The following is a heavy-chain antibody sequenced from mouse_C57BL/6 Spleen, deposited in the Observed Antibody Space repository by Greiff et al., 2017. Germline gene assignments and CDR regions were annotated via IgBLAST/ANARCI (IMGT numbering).Heavy chain of an antibody. Sequence: QVTLIVSGPGILQPSQSLSLTCSSSGFSLSTFGMGVGWIRQPSGQGLEWLVHIWWDDDNYYNPALKSRLTFSKDTSKNQVLLMIALVATADAATYCCARIAESVPGAWFAYWGQGTLVTVSA. D-gene: IGHD5-1*01. CDR3: ARIAESVPGAWFAY. J-gene: IGHJ3*01. V-gene: IGHV8-8*01. CDR2: IWWDDDN. CDR1: GFSLSTFGMG.